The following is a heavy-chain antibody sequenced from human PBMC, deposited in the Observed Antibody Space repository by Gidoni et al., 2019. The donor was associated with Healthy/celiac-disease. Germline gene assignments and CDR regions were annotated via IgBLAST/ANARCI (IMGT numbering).Heavy chain of an antibody. CDR2: IGNDGSNK. V-gene: IGHV3-33*01. Sequence: QVQLVESGGGVVQPGRSLRLSCAASGFTFSSYGMHWVRQAPGKGLGWGAVIGNDGSNKDYADSVKGRFTISRENSKNTLYLQMNSLRAEDTAVYYWARGGGGIAAAGRFDYWGQGTLVTVSS. J-gene: IGHJ4*02. CDR1: GFTFSSYG. CDR3: ARGGGGIAAAGRFDY. D-gene: IGHD6-13*01.